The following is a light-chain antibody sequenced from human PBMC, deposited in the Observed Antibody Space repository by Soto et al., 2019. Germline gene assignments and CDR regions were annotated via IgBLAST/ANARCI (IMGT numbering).Light chain of an antibody. CDR3: QHYGTSLWT. CDR2: GAS. J-gene: IGKJ1*01. Sequence: EIMLTQSPGTLSLSPGERATLSCRASQSVSSSFLAWYQQKPGQAPRLLIYGASIRATVIPDRFSGSGSGTDFTLTISRRETEDFAMYLCQHYGTSLWTFGQGTKVEIK. V-gene: IGKV3-20*01. CDR1: QSVSSSF.